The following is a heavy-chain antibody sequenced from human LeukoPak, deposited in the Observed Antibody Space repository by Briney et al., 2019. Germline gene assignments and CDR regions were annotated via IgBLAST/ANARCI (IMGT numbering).Heavy chain of an antibody. CDR3: ARNGRVGYPYYMDV. CDR2: IHYSGST. D-gene: IGHD5-12*01. CDR1: GGSITSYY. Sequence: PSETLSLTCSVSGGSITSYYWSWIRQPPGKGLEFIGYIHYSGSTNHSPSLKSRVTISVDTSKNQFSLKVNSVTAADTAVYYCARNGRVGYPYYMDVWGKGTTVTVSS. J-gene: IGHJ6*03. V-gene: IGHV4-59*01.